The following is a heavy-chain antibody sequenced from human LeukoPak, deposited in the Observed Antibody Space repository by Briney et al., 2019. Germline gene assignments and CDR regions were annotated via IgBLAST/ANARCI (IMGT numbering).Heavy chain of an antibody. Sequence: ASVKVSCKASGYTFTSYGISWVRQAPGKGLEWMGWISGYNGNTNYAQKLQGRVTMTTDTSTSTVYMELRSLRSDDTAVYYCARALSAAGTDYWGQGTLVTVSS. J-gene: IGHJ4*02. V-gene: IGHV1-18*01. CDR2: ISGYNGNT. CDR1: GYTFTSYG. CDR3: ARALSAAGTDY. D-gene: IGHD6-13*01.